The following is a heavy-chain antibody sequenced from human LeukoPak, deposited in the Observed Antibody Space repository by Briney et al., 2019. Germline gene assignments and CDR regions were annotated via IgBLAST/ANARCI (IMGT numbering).Heavy chain of an antibody. CDR2: IDPNSGVT. Sequence: EASVKVSCKASGYTLTDNHLYWVRQAPGQGLEWMGWIDPNSGVTNFAQNFQGRLTMTTDTSINTAYMELSRLTSDDTTVYYCARELGINAFDVWGQGTLVTVSS. CDR1: GYTLTDNH. D-gene: IGHD1-26*01. CDR3: ARELGINAFDV. V-gene: IGHV1-2*02. J-gene: IGHJ3*01.